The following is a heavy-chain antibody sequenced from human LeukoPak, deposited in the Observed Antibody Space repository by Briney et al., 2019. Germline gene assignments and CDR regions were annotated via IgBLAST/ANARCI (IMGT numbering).Heavy chain of an antibody. CDR2: IYSGGST. J-gene: IGHJ4*02. CDR1: GFTFSSYA. Sequence: GGSLRLSCAASGFTFSSYAMSWVRQAPGKGLEWVSVIYSGGSTYYADSVKGRFTISRDNSKNTLYLQMNSLRAEDTAVYYCAKDKRYSSGLLDYWGQGTLVTVSS. CDR3: AKDKRYSSGLLDY. D-gene: IGHD6-19*01. V-gene: IGHV3-23*03.